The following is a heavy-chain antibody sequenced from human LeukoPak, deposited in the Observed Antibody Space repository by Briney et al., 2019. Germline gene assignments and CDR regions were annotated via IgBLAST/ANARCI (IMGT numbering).Heavy chain of an antibody. V-gene: IGHV1-69*13. CDR2: IIPIFGTA. D-gene: IGHD3-10*01. Sequence: SVKVSCKASGGTFSSYAISWVRQAPGQGLEWMGGIIPIFGTANYAQKFQGRVTITADESTSTAYMELSSLRSEDTAVYYCARSPLLWFGETPFDPWGQGTLVTVSS. CDR3: ARSPLLWFGETPFDP. CDR1: GGTFSSYA. J-gene: IGHJ5*02.